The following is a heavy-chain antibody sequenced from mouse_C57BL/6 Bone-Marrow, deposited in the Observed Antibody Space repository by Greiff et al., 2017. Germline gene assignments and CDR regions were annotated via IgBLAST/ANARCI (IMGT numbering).Heavy chain of an antibody. CDR2: IDPANGNT. V-gene: IGHV14-3*01. CDR3: ARAHFYDGEYGYFDY. J-gene: IGHJ2*01. D-gene: IGHD2-3*01. Sequence: EVQLQESVAELVRPGASVKLSCTASGFNIKNTYMHWVKQRPEQGLEWIGRIDPANGNTKYAPNFQGKATITADTSSNTDYLQLSRLTSEDTAIYYYARAHFYDGEYGYFDYWGQGTTLTVSS. CDR1: GFNIKNTY.